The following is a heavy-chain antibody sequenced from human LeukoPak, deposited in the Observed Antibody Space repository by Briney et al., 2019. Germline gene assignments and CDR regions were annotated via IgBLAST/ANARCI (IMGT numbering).Heavy chain of an antibody. V-gene: IGHV3-48*02. D-gene: IGHD3-10*01. J-gene: IGHJ6*02. CDR3: ARVIAVVRGGGLSYYYAMDV. CDR1: GFTFISYS. Sequence: GGSLRLSCAASGFTFISYSITWVRQAPGKGLEWVSYINSGSSTMYYADSVKGRFTISRDNSKTSLYLQMNSLRDEDTAVYYCARVIAVVRGGGLSYYYAMDVWAKGPRSPSP. CDR2: INSGSSTM.